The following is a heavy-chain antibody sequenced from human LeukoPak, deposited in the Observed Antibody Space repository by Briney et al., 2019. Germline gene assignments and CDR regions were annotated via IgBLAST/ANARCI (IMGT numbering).Heavy chain of an antibody. D-gene: IGHD3-16*01. V-gene: IGHV1-3*01. CDR1: GYTFTSYA. J-gene: IGHJ5*02. CDR3: ARGGGAAYNWFDP. CDR2: INAGNGNT. Sequence: GASVKVSCKASGYTFTSYAMHWVRQAPGQRLEWMGWINAGNGNTKYSQKFQGRVTMTRNTSISTAYMELSSLRSEDTAVYYCARGGGAAYNWFDPWGQGTLVTVSS.